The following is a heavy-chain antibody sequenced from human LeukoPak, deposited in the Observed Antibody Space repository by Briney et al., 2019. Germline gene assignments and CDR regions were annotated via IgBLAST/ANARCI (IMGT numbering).Heavy chain of an antibody. CDR3: ARVRRGYSYGYEDC. CDR2: ISAYNGHT. V-gene: IGHV1-18*01. Sequence: ASVKVSCKASGYTFSSYGISWVRQAPGQGLEWMGWISAYNGHTNYAQKLQGRVTMTTDTSTSTAYMELSSLRSEDTAVYYCARVRRGYSYGYEDCWGQGTLVTVSS. D-gene: IGHD5-18*01. J-gene: IGHJ4*02. CDR1: GYTFSSYG.